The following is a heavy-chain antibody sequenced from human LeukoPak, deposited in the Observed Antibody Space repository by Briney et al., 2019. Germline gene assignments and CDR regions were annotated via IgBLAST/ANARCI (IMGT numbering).Heavy chain of an antibody. Sequence: SENLSLTCNVSGVSISSYYWSWIRQPPGKGLEWIGYIYYSGSTNYNPPLKSRVTISVDTSKNQFSLKLSSVTAADTAVYYSASLTSHTWGQGTLVTVSS. CDR2: IYYSGST. V-gene: IGHV4-59*08. CDR1: GVSISSYY. D-gene: IGHD3-3*01. CDR3: ASLTSHT. J-gene: IGHJ1*01.